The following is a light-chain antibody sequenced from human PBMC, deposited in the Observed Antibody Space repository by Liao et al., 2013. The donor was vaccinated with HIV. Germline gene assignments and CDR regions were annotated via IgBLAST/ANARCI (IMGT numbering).Light chain of an antibody. CDR3: QAWDSNIEV. J-gene: IGLJ1*01. Sequence: SYELSQPPSVSVSPGQTASITCSGDNLGDKYVCWYQQKPGQSPVLVIYQDNRRPSGIPERFSGSNSGNTATLTISGSQAMDEADYYCQAWDSNIEVFGTGTKVTVL. CDR2: QDN. V-gene: IGLV3-1*01. CDR1: NLGDKY.